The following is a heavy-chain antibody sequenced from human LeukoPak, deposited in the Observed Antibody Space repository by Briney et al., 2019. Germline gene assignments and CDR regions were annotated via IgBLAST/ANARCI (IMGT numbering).Heavy chain of an antibody. V-gene: IGHV1-2*06. CDR1: GYTFTGYY. D-gene: IGHD3-22*01. CDR2: INPNSGGT. Sequence: GASVKVSCKASGYTFTGYYMHWVRQAPGQGLEWMGRINPNSGGTNYAQKFQGRVTMTRDTSISTAYMELSRLRSDDTAVYYCAREYDSSFGPAFDIGGQGTMVTVSS. J-gene: IGHJ3*02. CDR3: AREYDSSFGPAFDI.